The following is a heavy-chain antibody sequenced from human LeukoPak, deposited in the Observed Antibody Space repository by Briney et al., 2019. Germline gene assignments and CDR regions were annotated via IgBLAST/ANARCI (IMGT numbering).Heavy chain of an antibody. V-gene: IGHV4-61*02. CDR3: ARDRFAFDI. J-gene: IGHJ3*02. CDR2: IYTSGST. Sequence: SETLSLTCTVSGGSISSGSYYWRWLRQPAGTGLEWIGRIYTSGSTNYNPSLKSRVTISVDTSKTQFSLKLSPVTAANTAVHYCARDRFAFDIWGQGTMVTASS. D-gene: IGHD3-10*01. CDR1: GGSISSGSYY.